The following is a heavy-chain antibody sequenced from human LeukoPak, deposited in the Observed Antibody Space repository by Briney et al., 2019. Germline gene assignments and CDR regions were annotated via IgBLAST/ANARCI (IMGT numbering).Heavy chain of an antibody. CDR2: IYTSGST. CDR1: GGSISSYY. D-gene: IGHD3-10*01. CDR3: ARGFDYHPYYYYYMDV. J-gene: IGHJ6*03. V-gene: IGHV4-4*07. Sequence: SSETLSLTCTVSGGSISSYYWSWIRQPAGKGLEWIGRIYTSGSTNYNPSLKSRVTMSVDTSKNQFSLKLSSVTAADTAVYYCARGFDYHPYYYYYMDVWGKGTTVTVSS.